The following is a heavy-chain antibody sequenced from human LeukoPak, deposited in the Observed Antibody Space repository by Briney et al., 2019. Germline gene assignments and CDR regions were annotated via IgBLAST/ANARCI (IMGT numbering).Heavy chain of an antibody. CDR2: IIPIFGTA. J-gene: IGHJ5*02. V-gene: IGHV1-69*05. D-gene: IGHD3-3*01. CDR1: GGTFSSYA. CDR3: ANGGDDYDFWSGLSSWFDP. Sequence: SVKVSCKASGGTFSSYAISWVRQAPGQGLELMGGIIPIFGTANYAQKFQGRVTITTDESTSTAYMELSSLRSEDTAVYYCANGGDDYDFWSGLSSWFDPGAREPWSPSPQ.